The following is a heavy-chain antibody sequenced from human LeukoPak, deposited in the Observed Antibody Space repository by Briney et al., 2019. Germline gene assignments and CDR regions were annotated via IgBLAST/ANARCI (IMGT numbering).Heavy chain of an antibody. CDR2: IYYSGST. CDR1: GGSISSYY. J-gene: IGHJ5*02. D-gene: IGHD2-15*01. CDR3: ARDRRGGSYNWFDP. V-gene: IGHV4-59*01. Sequence: PSETLSLTCTVSGGSISSYYWSWIRQPPGMGLEWIGYIYYSGSTNYNPSLKSRVTISVDTSKNQFSLKLSSVTAADTAVYYCARDRRGGSYNWFDPWGQGTLVTVSS.